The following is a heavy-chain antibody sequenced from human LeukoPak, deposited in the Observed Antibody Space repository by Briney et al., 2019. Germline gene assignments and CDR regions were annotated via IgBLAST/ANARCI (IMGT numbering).Heavy chain of an antibody. CDR3: ARDLSDTAMVPFDY. D-gene: IGHD5-18*01. V-gene: IGHV3-30-3*01. Sequence: PGRSLRLSCAASGFTFSSFVMHWVRQAPGKGLEWVAVISYDGSNKYYADSVKGRFTISRDNPKHTLYLQMNSLRAEDTAVYYCARDLSDTAMVPFDYWGQGTLVTVSS. CDR2: ISYDGSNK. J-gene: IGHJ4*02. CDR1: GFTFSSFV.